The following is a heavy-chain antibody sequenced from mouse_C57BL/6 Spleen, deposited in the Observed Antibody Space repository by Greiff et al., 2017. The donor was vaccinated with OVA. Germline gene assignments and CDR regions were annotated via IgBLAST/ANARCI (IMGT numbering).Heavy chain of an antibody. D-gene: IGHD1-1*01. CDR3: ARSSITSVGYFDV. Sequence: VQLQQSGPELVKPGASVKISCKASGYSFTDYNMDWVKQSPGQSLEWIGEINPNYGATSYNQKFKGKATLTVDKSSSTAYMQLNSLTSEDSAVYYCARSSITSVGYFDVWGTGTTVTVSS. V-gene: IGHV1-39*01. J-gene: IGHJ1*03. CDR1: GYSFTDYN. CDR2: INPNYGAT.